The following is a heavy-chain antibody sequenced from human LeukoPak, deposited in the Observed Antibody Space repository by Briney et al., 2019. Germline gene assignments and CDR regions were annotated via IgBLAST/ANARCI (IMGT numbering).Heavy chain of an antibody. CDR2: ISGSGGST. CDR1: GFTFSSYA. V-gene: IGHV3-23*01. Sequence: PGGSLRLSCAASGFTFSSYAMGWVRQAPGKGLEWVSAISGSGGSTYYADSVKGRFTISRDNSKNTLYLQMNSLRAEDTAVYYCAKNLERYSSGWYATEDAFDIWGQGTMVTVSS. CDR3: AKNLERYSSGWYATEDAFDI. J-gene: IGHJ3*02. D-gene: IGHD6-19*01.